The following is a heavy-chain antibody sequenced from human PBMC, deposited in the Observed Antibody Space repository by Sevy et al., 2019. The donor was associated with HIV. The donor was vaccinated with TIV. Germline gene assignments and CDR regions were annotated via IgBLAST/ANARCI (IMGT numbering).Heavy chain of an antibody. CDR3: ARRVPALAGNWFDP. CDR2: IYNVGDT. V-gene: IGHV4-59*01. CDR1: GGSISGYY. J-gene: IGHJ5*02. Sequence: SETLSLTGTVSGGSISGYYWSWIRQSPGKGLEWIGYIYNVGDTRYNPSLKSRVTISMATSKNQFSLHLNSVTAADTAVYYCARRVPALAGNWFDPWGQGTLVTVSS.